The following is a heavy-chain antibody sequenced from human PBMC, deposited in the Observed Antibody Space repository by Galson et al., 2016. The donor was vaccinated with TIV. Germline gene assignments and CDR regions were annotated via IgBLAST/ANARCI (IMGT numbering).Heavy chain of an antibody. D-gene: IGHD3-3*02. CDR2: IWYDGSTK. Sequence: LSCATSGFTLGGYGLHWVRQAPGKGLEWVAIIWYDGSTKFYGDSVTGRFTISRDTSTKTLYLQMNSLRVEDTGVYYCAREAFSTHNSYGFDVWGPGTPVTVSS. CDR1: GFTLGGYG. J-gene: IGHJ6*02. V-gene: IGHV3-33*01. CDR3: AREAFSTHNSYGFDV.